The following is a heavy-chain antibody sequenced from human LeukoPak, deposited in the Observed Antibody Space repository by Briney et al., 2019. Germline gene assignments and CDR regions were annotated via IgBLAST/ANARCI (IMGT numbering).Heavy chain of an antibody. Sequence: SVKVSCKASGGTFSSYTISWVRQAPGQGLEWMGRIIPILGIANYAQKFQGRVTITADKSTSTAYMELSSLRSEDTAVYYCARAGGGSWSFDPWGQGTLVTVSS. CDR1: GGTFSSYT. V-gene: IGHV1-69*02. J-gene: IGHJ5*02. CDR3: ARAGGGSWSFDP. CDR2: IIPILGIA. D-gene: IGHD2-15*01.